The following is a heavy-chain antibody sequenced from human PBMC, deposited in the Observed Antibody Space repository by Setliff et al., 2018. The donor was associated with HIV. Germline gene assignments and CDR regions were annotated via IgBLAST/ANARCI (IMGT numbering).Heavy chain of an antibody. CDR2: IYTSGST. CDR1: GGSISSYY. V-gene: IGHV4-4*07. J-gene: IGHJ4*02. D-gene: IGHD5-18*01. CDR3: ARTLRAAAMGYFDY. Sequence: SETLSLTCTVSGGSISSYYWSWIRQPAGKGLEWIGRIYTSGSTYYNPSLKSRVTISVDTSKNHFSLKLSSVTAADTAVYYCARTLRAAAMGYFDYWGQGTLVTVSS.